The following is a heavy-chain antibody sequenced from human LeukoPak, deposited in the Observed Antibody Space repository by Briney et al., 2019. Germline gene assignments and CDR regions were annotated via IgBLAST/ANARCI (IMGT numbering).Heavy chain of an antibody. CDR2: IYYSGST. CDR3: ARGVSYWFDP. J-gene: IGHJ5*02. V-gene: IGHV4-31*03. D-gene: IGHD3-16*01. CDR1: GGSISSGGSY. Sequence: SETLSLTCTVSGGSISSGGSYWSWIRQHPGKGLEWIGYIYYSGSTYYNPSLKSRVTISVDTSKNQFSLKLSSVTAADTAVYYCARGVSYWFDPWGQGTLVTVSS.